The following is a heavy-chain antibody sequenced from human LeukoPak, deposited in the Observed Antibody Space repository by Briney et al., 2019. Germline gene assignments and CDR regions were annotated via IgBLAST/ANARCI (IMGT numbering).Heavy chain of an antibody. CDR3: ARGLSGYASSLGY. V-gene: IGHV3-74*01. D-gene: IGHD6-6*01. Sequence: PGGSLRLSCAASGFTFSSYWTHWVRQAPGKGLVWVSRINSDGSSTSYADSVRGRFSISRDNAKNTLYLQMNSLRAEDTAVYYCARGLSGYASSLGYWGQGTLVTVSA. CDR1: GFTFSSYW. J-gene: IGHJ4*02. CDR2: INSDGSST.